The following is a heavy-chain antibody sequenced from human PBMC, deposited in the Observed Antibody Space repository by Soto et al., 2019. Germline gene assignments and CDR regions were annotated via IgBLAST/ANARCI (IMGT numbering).Heavy chain of an antibody. D-gene: IGHD3-10*02. Sequence: QVLLVQSGAEIKKPGASVQVSCKASGYSFTSYGINWVRQAPGQGLEWMGWISAKHGNTHYAQKLQGRVTLNNDTSTSTVYMELRSLTSDDTAVYYCTRDMLKQPLVGFQDIWFDPWGQGTLVTVSS. CDR3: TRDMLKQPLVGFQDIWFDP. V-gene: IGHV1-18*01. CDR1: GYSFTSYG. CDR2: ISAKHGNT. J-gene: IGHJ5*01.